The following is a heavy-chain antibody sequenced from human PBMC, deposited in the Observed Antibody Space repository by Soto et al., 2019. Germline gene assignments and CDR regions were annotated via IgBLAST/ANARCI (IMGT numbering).Heavy chain of an antibody. CDR2: ISGPGGST. J-gene: IGHJ6*02. V-gene: IGHV3-23*01. Sequence: EVQLLESGGGLVQPGGSLRLSCAASGFTFSNYAMTWVRQAAGKGLEWVSSISGPGGSTYYADSVQGRFTVSRDNSKNTLFLQVSSLRAEDTAVYYCAKSRDAYNFYFYYGMDVWGQGTTVTVSS. CDR3: AKSRDAYNFYFYYGMDV. CDR1: GFTFSNYA. D-gene: IGHD2-2*01.